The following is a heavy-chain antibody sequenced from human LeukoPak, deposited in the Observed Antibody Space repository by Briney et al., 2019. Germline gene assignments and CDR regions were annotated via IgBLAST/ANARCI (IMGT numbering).Heavy chain of an antibody. CDR3: ARVARIAAAGTYGRYYYYYYMDV. D-gene: IGHD6-13*01. Sequence: SETLSLTCTVSGGSISSGSYYWNWIRQPAGKGLEWIGRIYTSGNTNYNPSLKSRVTISVDTSKNQFSLKLSSVTAADTAVYYCARVARIAAAGTYGRYYYYYYMDVWGKGTTVTISS. V-gene: IGHV4-61*02. CDR1: GGSISSGSYY. CDR2: IYTSGNT. J-gene: IGHJ6*03.